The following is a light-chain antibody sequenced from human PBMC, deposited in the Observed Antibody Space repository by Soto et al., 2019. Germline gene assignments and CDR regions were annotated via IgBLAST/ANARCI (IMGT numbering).Light chain of an antibody. CDR3: QQYNSYS. CDR2: HAS. J-gene: IGKJ1*01. Sequence: EIQITQTTSTLSASVGDRFTIICRASQSISNWLACYQQKPGTAPKVLIYHASNLQSGVPSRFSGSGSGTEFTLTISSLQPDDFATYYCQQYNSYSFGQGTMVDI. CDR1: QSISNW. V-gene: IGKV1-5*02.